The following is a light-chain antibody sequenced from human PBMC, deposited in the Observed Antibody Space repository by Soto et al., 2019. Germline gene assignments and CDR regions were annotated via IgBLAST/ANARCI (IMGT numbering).Light chain of an antibody. V-gene: IGKV3-20*01. Sequence: EIVLTQSPGTLSLSPGERATLSCRASHSVSSSYLAWYQQKPGQAPRLLIYGASSWATGIPDRFSGSGSGTDFTLTISRLEPEDFAVYYCQYYGSSPWTFGQGTKVEIK. CDR3: QYYGSSPWT. J-gene: IGKJ1*01. CDR2: GAS. CDR1: HSVSSSY.